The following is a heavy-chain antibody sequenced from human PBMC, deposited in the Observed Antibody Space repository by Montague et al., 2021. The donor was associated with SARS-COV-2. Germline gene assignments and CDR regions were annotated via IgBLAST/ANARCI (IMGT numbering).Heavy chain of an antibody. D-gene: IGHD3-10*01. CDR3: ARVRYYGSGTSLGMDV. Sequence: SETLSLTCAVYGGSFSGYYWSWIRQPPGKGLGWIGEINHSGSTNYNPSLKSRVTISVDTSKNQFSLKLSSVTAADTAVYYCARVRYYGSGTSLGMDVWGQGTTATVSS. CDR2: INHSGST. V-gene: IGHV4-34*01. CDR1: GGSFSGYY. J-gene: IGHJ6*02.